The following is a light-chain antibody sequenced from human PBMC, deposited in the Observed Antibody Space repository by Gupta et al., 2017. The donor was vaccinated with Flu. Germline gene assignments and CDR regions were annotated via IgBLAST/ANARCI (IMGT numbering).Light chain of an antibody. J-gene: IGKJ2*01. CDR3: QHRDSSPFT. V-gene: IGKV1-39*01. CDR2: AAS. Sequence: PSSLSTSLGYRVTITCRGSQGISSYLDWYQQKPGKAPKLLIYAASRWKSGVPSRFSGSGSGTDFTLTIRRRQREDFATYYCQHRDSSPFTFGQGTKVDIK. CDR1: QGISSY.